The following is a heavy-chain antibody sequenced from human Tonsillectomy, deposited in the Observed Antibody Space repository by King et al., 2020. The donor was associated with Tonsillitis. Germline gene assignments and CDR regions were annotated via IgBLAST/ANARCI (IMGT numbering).Heavy chain of an antibody. J-gene: IGHJ4*02. D-gene: IGHD3-10*01. CDR1: GGSISSYY. CDR3: ARGRWFEDKVYPPDY. Sequence: QLQESGPGLVIPSETLSLTCTVSGGSISSYYWSWFRQPPGEGLEWIGYIYYSGNTNYNPSLKSRVTISVDTSKNQFSLKLTSVTAADTAVYYCARGRWFEDKVYPPDYWGQGTLVTVSS. V-gene: IGHV4-59*01. CDR2: IYYSGNT.